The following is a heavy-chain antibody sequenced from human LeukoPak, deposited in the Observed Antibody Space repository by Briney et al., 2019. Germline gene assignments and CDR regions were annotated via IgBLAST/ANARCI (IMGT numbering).Heavy chain of an antibody. V-gene: IGHV3-30*03. J-gene: IGHJ2*01. Sequence: GGSLRLSCAASGFTFSSYGMHWVRQAPGKGLEWVPFISYDGSNKYYADSVKGRFTISRDNSKNTLYLQMNSLRAEDTAVYYCARPAADCGGDCYYGWYFDLWGRGTLVTVSS. D-gene: IGHD2-21*01. CDR2: ISYDGSNK. CDR1: GFTFSSYG. CDR3: ARPAADCGGDCYYGWYFDL.